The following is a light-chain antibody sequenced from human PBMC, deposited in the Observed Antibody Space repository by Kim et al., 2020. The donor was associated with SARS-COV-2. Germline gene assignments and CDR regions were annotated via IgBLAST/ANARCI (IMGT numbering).Light chain of an antibody. J-gene: IGKJ2*01. CDR3: QQYGIAPPYT. V-gene: IGKV3-20*01. Sequence: SPGESTVLGGRTNPGVCSHCLAWYQKNPGQAPRLLVYSVSNRASGIPDRFSGSGSGTDCTLTISRLEPEDFAVYYCQQYGIAPPYTFGQGTKLEI. CDR1: PGVCSHC. CDR2: SVS.